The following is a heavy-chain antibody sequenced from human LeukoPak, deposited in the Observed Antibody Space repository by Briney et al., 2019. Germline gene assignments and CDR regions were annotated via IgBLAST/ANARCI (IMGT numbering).Heavy chain of an antibody. V-gene: IGHV1-2*06. CDR2: INPNSGGT. Sequence: GASVKVSCKASGYTFTGYYMHWVRQAPGQGLEWMGRINPNSGGTNYAQKFQGRVTMTRDTSISTAYMELSRLRSEDTAVYYCARASVLEWSLYYYYYYMDVWGKGTTVTVSS. CDR3: ARASVLEWSLYYYYYYMDV. D-gene: IGHD3-3*01. J-gene: IGHJ6*03. CDR1: GYTFTGYY.